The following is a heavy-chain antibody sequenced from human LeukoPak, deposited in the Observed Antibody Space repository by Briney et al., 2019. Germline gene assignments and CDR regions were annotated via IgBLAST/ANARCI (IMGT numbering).Heavy chain of an antibody. CDR1: GYTFTSYG. V-gene: IGHV1-18*01. D-gene: IGHD3-10*01. CDR3: ARRPGGYYYYYMDV. J-gene: IGHJ6*03. Sequence: ASAKVSCKASGYTFTSYGISWVRQAPGQGLEWMGWISAYNGHTNYAQKVQGRVTMTTDTSTSTAYMELRSLTSDDTAVYYCARRPGGYYYYYMDVWGKGTTVTVS. CDR2: ISAYNGHT.